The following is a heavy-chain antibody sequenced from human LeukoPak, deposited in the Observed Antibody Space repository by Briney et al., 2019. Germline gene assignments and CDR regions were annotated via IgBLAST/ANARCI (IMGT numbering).Heavy chain of an antibody. CDR2: INPNSGGT. D-gene: IGHD3-3*01. Sequence: ASVKVSCKASGYTFTGYYMHWVRQAPGQGLEWMGWINPNSGGTNYAQKFQGRVTMTRDTSISTAYMELSRLRSDDTAVYHCARGSRITIFGVVITPRKDFDYWGQGTLVTVSS. J-gene: IGHJ4*02. CDR3: ARGSRITIFGVVITPRKDFDY. V-gene: IGHV1-2*02. CDR1: GYTFTGYY.